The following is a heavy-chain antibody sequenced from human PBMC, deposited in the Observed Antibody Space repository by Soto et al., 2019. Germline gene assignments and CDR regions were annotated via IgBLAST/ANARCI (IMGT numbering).Heavy chain of an antibody. J-gene: IGHJ6*02. CDR2: ISSSSSTI. D-gene: IGHD3-10*01. V-gene: IGHV3-48*02. CDR1: GFTFSSYS. CDR3: ARESYYPYYYYGMDF. Sequence: EVQLVESGGGLVQPGGSLRLSCAASGFTFSSYSMNWVRQAPGKGLAWVSYISSSSSTIYYADSVKGRFTSSRDNAKNSLYLQMNSLRDEDTAVYYCARESYYPYYYYGMDFCGQGTTVTVSS.